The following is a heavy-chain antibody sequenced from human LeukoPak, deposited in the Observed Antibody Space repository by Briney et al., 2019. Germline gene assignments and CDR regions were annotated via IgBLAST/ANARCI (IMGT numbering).Heavy chain of an antibody. CDR3: ARSFSGSYYYYGTDV. Sequence: ASVKVSCKASGYTFTSYDINWVRQATGQGLEWMGWMNPNSGNTGYAQKFQGRVTMTRNTSISTAYMELSSLRSEDTAVYYCARSFSGSYYYYGTDVWGQGTTVTVSS. J-gene: IGHJ6*02. D-gene: IGHD1-26*01. CDR1: GYTFTSYD. CDR2: MNPNSGNT. V-gene: IGHV1-8*01.